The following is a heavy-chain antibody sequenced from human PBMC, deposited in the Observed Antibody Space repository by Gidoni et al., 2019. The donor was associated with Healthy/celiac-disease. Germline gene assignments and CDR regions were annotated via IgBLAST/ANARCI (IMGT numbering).Heavy chain of an antibody. CDR3: ARDPWTGYSSGWYSAGGAN. Sequence: QVQLQESGPGLVKPSETLSLTCTVSGGSVSSGSYYWSWIRQPPGKGLEWIGYIYYSGSTNYNPALKSRVTISVDTSKNQFSLKLSSVTAADTAVYYCARDPWTGYSSGWYSAGGANWGQGTLVTVSS. CDR1: GGSVSSGSYY. V-gene: IGHV4-61*01. D-gene: IGHD6-19*01. CDR2: IYYSGST. J-gene: IGHJ4*02.